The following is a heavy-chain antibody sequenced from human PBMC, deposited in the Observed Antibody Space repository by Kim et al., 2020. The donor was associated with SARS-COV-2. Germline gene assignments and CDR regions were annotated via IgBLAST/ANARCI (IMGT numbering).Heavy chain of an antibody. CDR3: ARDLRGIAVAFFDY. J-gene: IGHJ4*02. Sequence: ASVKVSCKASGYTFTSYGISWVRQAPGQGLEWMGWISAYIGNTNYAQKLQGRVTMTTNTSTSTAYMELRSLRSDDTAVYYCARDLRGIAVAFFDYWGQGTLVTVSS. D-gene: IGHD6-19*01. CDR1: GYTFTSYG. CDR2: ISAYIGNT. V-gene: IGHV1-18*01.